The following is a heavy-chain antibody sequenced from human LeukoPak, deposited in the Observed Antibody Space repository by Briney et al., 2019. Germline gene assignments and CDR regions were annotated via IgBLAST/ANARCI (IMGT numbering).Heavy chain of an antibody. J-gene: IGHJ4*02. CDR1: GLGFSNYS. Sequence: GGSLRLSCEASGLGFSNYSMNWVRQAPGKGLEWISYISNSSSSIYYADSVKGRFAISRDNAKNSVYLQMNNLRAEDTAVYYCARGAAASAGYWGQGTRVTVSS. CDR3: ARGAAASAGY. CDR2: ISNSSSSI. D-gene: IGHD6-13*01. V-gene: IGHV3-48*04.